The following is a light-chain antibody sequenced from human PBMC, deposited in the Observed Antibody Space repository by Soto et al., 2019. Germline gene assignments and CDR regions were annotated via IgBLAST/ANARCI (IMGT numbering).Light chain of an antibody. V-gene: IGKV3-20*01. CDR1: QSVSSNY. CDR3: QQYGTSTGT. J-gene: IGKJ1*01. Sequence: EIVLPQFPATLSLSPVERAILSFRASQSVSSNYLAWYQQKPGQAPRLLIYDASSRAPGIPDRFSGSGSGTDFALTISRLEPEDFAVYYCQQYGTSTGTFGQGTKVDIK. CDR2: DAS.